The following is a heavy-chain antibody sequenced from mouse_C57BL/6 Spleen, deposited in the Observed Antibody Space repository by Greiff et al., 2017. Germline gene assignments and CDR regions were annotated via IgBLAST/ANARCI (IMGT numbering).Heavy chain of an antibody. CDR1: GYTFTSYW. J-gene: IGHJ3*01. Sequence: QVQLKQPGAELVMPGASVKLSCKASGYTFTSYWMHWVKQRPGQGLEWIGEIDPSDSYTNYNQKFKGKSTLTVDKSSSTAYMQLSSLTSEDSAVYYCARKEAYYSNCGFAYWGQGTLVTVSA. D-gene: IGHD2-5*01. V-gene: IGHV1-69*01. CDR3: ARKEAYYSNCGFAY. CDR2: IDPSDSYT.